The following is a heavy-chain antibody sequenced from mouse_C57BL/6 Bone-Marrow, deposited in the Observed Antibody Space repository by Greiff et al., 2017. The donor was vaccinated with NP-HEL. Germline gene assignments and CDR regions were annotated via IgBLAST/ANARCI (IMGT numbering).Heavy chain of an antibody. V-gene: IGHV1-82*01. CDR3: AIYDGYYDY. CDR2: IYPGDGDT. CDR1: GYAFSSSW. D-gene: IGHD2-3*01. Sequence: QVQLQQSGPELVKPGASVKISCKASGYAFSSSWMNWVKQRPGKGLEWIGRIYPGDGDTNYNGKLKGKATLTADKSSSTAYMQLSSLTSEDSAVYFCAIYDGYYDYWGQGTTLTVSS. J-gene: IGHJ2*01.